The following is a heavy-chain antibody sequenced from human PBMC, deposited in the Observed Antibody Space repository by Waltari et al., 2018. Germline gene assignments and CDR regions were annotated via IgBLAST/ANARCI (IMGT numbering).Heavy chain of an antibody. D-gene: IGHD3-3*01. Sequence: QVQLQQWGAGLLKPSETLSLTCAVYGASFSSYYWGWVRQSPGKGLEWVGQIRHPDRTNYKPSLAGRVTISVDTSANQFSLKLHSVTAADTGLYFCTRGGNYDFWSHSPFVDPWGQGTLVTVSS. CDR3: TRGGNYDFWSHSPFVDP. V-gene: IGHV4-34*02. J-gene: IGHJ5*02. CDR2: IRHPDRT. CDR1: GASFSSYY.